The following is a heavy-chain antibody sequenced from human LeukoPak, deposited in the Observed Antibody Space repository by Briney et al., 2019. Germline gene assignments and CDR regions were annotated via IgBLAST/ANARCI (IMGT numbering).Heavy chain of an antibody. CDR2: MNPNSGNT. Sequence: ASVTVSCTASGYTFTSYDINWVRQATGQGLEWMGWMNPNSGNTGYAQKFQGRVTMTRNTSISTAYMELSSLRSEDTAVYYCARGRGSSWHQNWFDPWGQGTLVTVSS. V-gene: IGHV1-8*01. D-gene: IGHD6-13*01. CDR3: ARGRGSSWHQNWFDP. CDR1: GYTFTSYD. J-gene: IGHJ5*02.